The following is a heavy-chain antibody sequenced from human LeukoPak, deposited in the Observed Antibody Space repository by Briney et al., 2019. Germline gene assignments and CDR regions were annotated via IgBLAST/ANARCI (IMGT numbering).Heavy chain of an antibody. CDR2: ISTNTGNP. Sequence: ASVKVSCKASGGTFSSYAISWVRQAPGQGLEWMGWISTNTGNPTYAQGFTGRFVFSLDTSVSTAYLQISSLKAEDTAVYYCARVLAVAGIRGDWFDPWGQGTLVTVSS. CDR1: GGTFSSYA. CDR3: ARVLAVAGIRGDWFDP. J-gene: IGHJ5*02. D-gene: IGHD6-19*01. V-gene: IGHV7-4-1*02.